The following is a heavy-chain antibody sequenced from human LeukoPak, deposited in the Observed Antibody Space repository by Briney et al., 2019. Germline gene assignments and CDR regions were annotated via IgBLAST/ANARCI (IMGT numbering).Heavy chain of an antibody. CDR1: GYTFTGYY. CDR3: ARNDYGGNGRDY. J-gene: IGHJ4*02. CDR2: INPNSGGT. D-gene: IGHD4-23*01. V-gene: IGHV1-2*06. Sequence: GASVKVSCKASGYTFTGYYMHWVRQALGEGLERMGRINPNSGGTNYAQKFQGRVTMTRDTSISTAYMELSRLRSDETAVYYCARNDYGGNGRDYWGQGTLVTVSS.